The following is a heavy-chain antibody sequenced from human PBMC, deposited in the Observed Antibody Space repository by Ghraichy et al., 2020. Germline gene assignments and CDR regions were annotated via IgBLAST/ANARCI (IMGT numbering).Heavy chain of an antibody. CDR2: FSPYNGNT. V-gene: IGHV1-18*01. D-gene: IGHD3-22*01. Sequence: ASVKVSCKAFGYTFINYGISWVRQAPGQGLEWMGWFSPYNGNTNYAQKFQDRIILTTDTSTSTAYMELGSLRSDDTAMYYCARVGYDRDFDCWRQGTLVTVSS. CDR1: GYTFINYG. CDR3: ARVGYDRDFDC. J-gene: IGHJ4*02.